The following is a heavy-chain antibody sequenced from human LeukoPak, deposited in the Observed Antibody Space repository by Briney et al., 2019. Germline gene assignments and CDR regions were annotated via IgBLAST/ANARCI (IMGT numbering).Heavy chain of an antibody. Sequence: ASVKVSCKAAGYSFTKYYMHWVRQAPGQGLEWMGWVNPNSGGTNYAQKFQGRVTMTRDTSISTAYMELSGLRSEDTAVYYCARTPQALDPWGQGTLVTVSS. J-gene: IGHJ5*02. CDR3: ARTPQALDP. CDR2: VNPNSGGT. V-gene: IGHV1-2*02. CDR1: GYSFTKYY.